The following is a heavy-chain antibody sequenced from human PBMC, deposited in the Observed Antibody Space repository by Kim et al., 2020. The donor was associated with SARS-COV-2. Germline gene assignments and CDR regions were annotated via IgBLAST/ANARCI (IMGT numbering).Heavy chain of an antibody. J-gene: IGHJ4*02. Sequence: ASVKVSCKASGYSFTNYAIHWLRQAPGQRLEWLGWITAASGSTRYSQTFQDRVTITRDTSATTAYMALSSLRSEDTGVYFCARGRSPLFDYWGQGTLVTVSS. V-gene: IGHV1-3*01. CDR1: GYSFTNYA. CDR3: ARGRSPLFDY. CDR2: ITAASGST.